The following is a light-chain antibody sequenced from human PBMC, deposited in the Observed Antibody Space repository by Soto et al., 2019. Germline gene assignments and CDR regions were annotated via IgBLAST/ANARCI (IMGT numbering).Light chain of an antibody. Sequence: DIQLSQSPSFLSASVGDRVTITCRASQGISNFLAWYQQKPGKAPKLLIFAASSLQSGVPSRFSGSGSGTEFTLTITSLQPEDFATYCCQQFHSYPRTFGQGTKVEIK. J-gene: IGKJ1*01. CDR1: QGISNF. CDR3: QQFHSYPRT. V-gene: IGKV1-9*01. CDR2: AAS.